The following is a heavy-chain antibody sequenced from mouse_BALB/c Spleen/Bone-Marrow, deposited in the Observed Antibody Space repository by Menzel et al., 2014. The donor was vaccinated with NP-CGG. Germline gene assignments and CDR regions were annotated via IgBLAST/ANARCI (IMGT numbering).Heavy chain of an antibody. Sequence: VQLQQSGAELVKPGASVKLSCKASGYTFTSYYMYWVKQRPGQGLEWIGGINPSNGGTNFNEKFKSRATLTVDKSSNTAYMQLSSLTSEDSAVYYCTRGDDYDEEFAYWGQGTLVPGSA. D-gene: IGHD2-4*01. J-gene: IGHJ3*01. CDR1: GYTFTSYY. CDR2: INPSNGGT. V-gene: IGHV1S81*02. CDR3: TRGDDYDEEFAY.